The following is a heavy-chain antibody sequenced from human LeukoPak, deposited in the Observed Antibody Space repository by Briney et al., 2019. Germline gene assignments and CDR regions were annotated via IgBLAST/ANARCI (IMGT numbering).Heavy chain of an antibody. CDR1: GFSFSSYA. CDR3: ARSEHSSSSFDY. J-gene: IGHJ4*02. Sequence: GSLRLSCAASGFSFSSYAMTWVRQAPGKGLEWVSYISSSSTHIYYADSVKGRFTISRDNARNSLYLQMNSLRAEDTAIYYCARSEHSSSSFDYWGQGTLVTVSS. V-gene: IGHV3-21*01. D-gene: IGHD6-6*01. CDR2: ISSSSTHI.